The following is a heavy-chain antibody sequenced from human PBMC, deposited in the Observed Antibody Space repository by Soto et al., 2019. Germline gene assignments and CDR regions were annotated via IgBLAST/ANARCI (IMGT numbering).Heavy chain of an antibody. D-gene: IGHD2-21*02. V-gene: IGHV3-11*01. CDR1: GFIFTDYS. CDR3: VSPSDWPDY. J-gene: IGHJ4*02. Sequence: PGGSLRLSCPASGFIFTDYSMTWIRQAPGKGLEWVSYISNGDETTQYADSVKGRFTISRDNAKNSLFLQMNSLRAEDTAIYYCVSPSDWPDYWGQGTPVTVS. CDR2: ISNGDETT.